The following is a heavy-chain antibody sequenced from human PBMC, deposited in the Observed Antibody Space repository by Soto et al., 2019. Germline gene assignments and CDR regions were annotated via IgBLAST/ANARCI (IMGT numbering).Heavy chain of an antibody. CDR1: GFTFRSYG. J-gene: IGHJ4*02. D-gene: IGHD1-7*01. CDR2: ISQSAGGTT. V-gene: IGHV3-23*01. CDR3: AGWNYDY. Sequence: EVPWLESGGGLVKPGGSLRLSCAASGFTFRSYGMMWVRQAPGKGLEWVSAISQSAGGTTYYEDSVRGRFTIPRDDSKNTLYLQMDSLRHEDTAQYYCAGWNYDYWGQGHQVTVSA.